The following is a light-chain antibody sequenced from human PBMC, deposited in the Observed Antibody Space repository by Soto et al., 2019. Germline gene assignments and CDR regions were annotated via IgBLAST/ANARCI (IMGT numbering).Light chain of an antibody. Sequence: QSALIQPASVSGSPGQSITISCTGISSVVGTYNSVSWYQQDPGKAPQLMIYEVSNRPSGVSNRFSGSKSGNTASLTISGLQAEDEADYYCSSYTSINTRVFGGGTKLTVL. CDR2: EVS. CDR1: SSVVGTYNS. V-gene: IGLV2-14*01. CDR3: SSYTSINTRV. J-gene: IGLJ3*02.